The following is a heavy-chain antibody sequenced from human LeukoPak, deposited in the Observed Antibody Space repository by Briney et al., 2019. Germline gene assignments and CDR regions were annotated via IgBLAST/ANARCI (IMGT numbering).Heavy chain of an antibody. D-gene: IGHD4-17*01. V-gene: IGHV3-53*01. Sequence: GGSLRLSCAASGFTVTSNYMSWARQAPGKGLEWVSVIYSGARGGSAYYADSVKGRFTISRDDSKNTLYLQMNSLRAEDTAVYYCATSNYADYGDYFSLWGQGTLVTVSS. J-gene: IGHJ4*02. CDR2: IYSGARGGSA. CDR3: ATSNYADYGDYFSL. CDR1: GFTVTSNY.